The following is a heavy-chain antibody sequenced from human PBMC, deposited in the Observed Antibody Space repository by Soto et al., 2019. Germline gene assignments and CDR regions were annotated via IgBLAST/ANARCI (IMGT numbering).Heavy chain of an antibody. V-gene: IGHV3-30-3*01. CDR3: ARDHGYSWINWFDP. J-gene: IGHJ5*02. CDR2: ISYDGSNK. D-gene: IGHD5-18*01. Sequence: QVQLVESGGGVVQPGRSLRLSCAASGFTFSSYAMHWVRQAPGKGLEWVAVISYDGSNKYYADSVKGRFTISRDNSKNTLYLQMNSLRAEDTAVYYCARDHGYSWINWFDPWGQGTLVTVSS. CDR1: GFTFSSYA.